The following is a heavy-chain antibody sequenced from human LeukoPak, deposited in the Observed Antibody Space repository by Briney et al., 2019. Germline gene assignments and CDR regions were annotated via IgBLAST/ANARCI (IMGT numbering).Heavy chain of an antibody. Sequence: GGSLRLSCAASGFTFSSYWMSWVRQAPGKGLEWVVNIKQDGSEKYYVDSVKGRFTISRDNAKNSLYLQMNSLRAEDTAVYYCARAQSIISLYYDILTGYSNDAFDIWGQGTMVTVSS. CDR1: GFTFSSYW. CDR3: ARAQSIISLYYDILTGYSNDAFDI. V-gene: IGHV3-7*04. CDR2: IKQDGSEK. J-gene: IGHJ3*02. D-gene: IGHD3-9*01.